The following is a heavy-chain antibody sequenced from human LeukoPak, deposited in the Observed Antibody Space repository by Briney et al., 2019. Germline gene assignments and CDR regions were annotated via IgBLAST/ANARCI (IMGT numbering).Heavy chain of an antibody. D-gene: IGHD1-1*01. CDR1: GGSISSYY. CDR3: ARHGIGYGMDV. Sequence: SETLSLTCTVSGGSISSYYWSWIRQPPGQGLEWIEYIYYSGSTNYNPSLKSRVTISVDTSKNQFSLKLSSVTAADTAVYYCARHGIGYGMDVWGQGTTVTVSS. J-gene: IGHJ6*02. V-gene: IGHV4-59*08. CDR2: IYYSGST.